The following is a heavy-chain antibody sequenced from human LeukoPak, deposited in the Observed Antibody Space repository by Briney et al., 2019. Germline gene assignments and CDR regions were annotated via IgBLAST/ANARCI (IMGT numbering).Heavy chain of an antibody. Sequence: GASVKVSCKASGGTFSSYAISWVRQAPGQGLEWMGRIIPILGIANYAQKFQGRVTITAEKSSSTAYMELSSLRSEDTAVYYCARAGRGYCSGGSCPSPEYFQHWGQGTLVTVSS. J-gene: IGHJ1*01. CDR1: GGTFSSYA. CDR2: IIPILGIA. D-gene: IGHD2-15*01. CDR3: ARAGRGYCSGGSCPSPEYFQH. V-gene: IGHV1-69*04.